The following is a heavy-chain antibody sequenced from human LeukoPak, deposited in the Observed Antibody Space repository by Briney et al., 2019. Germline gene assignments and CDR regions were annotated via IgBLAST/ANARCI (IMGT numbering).Heavy chain of an antibody. D-gene: IGHD3-16*01. CDR2: ISSSSSYI. V-gene: IGHV3-21*01. CDR3: ARGRDEYVWLSETTPDSYFDY. J-gene: IGHJ4*02. CDR1: GFTFSSYS. Sequence: GGSLRLSCAASGFTFSSYSMNWVRQAPGKGLEWVSSISSSSSYIYYADSVKGRFTISRDNAKNSLYLQMNSLRAEDTAVYYCARGRDEYVWLSETTPDSYFDYWGQGTLVTVSS.